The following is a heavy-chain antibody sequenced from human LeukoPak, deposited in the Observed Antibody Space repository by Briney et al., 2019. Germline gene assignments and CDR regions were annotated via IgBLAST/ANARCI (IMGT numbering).Heavy chain of an antibody. CDR3: SYWGDV. Sequence: AGPPLVNPTQTLTLTCTFSGFSLSTSGVGVGWIRQPPGNALEWLATIYWDDVKRYSPSLKSRLTITKDTSKNQAVLTMTNMDPVDTATYYCSYWGDVWGQGTTVTVSS. J-gene: IGHJ6*02. D-gene: IGHD7-27*01. V-gene: IGHV2-5*02. CDR2: IYWDDVK. CDR1: GFSLSTSGVG.